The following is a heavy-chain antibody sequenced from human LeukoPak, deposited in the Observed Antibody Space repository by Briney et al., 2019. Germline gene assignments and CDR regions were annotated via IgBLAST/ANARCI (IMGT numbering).Heavy chain of an antibody. CDR3: AKDWGDLSFYFDY. Sequence: PGASLRLSCAASGFTFSSYAMSWVRQAPGKGLEWVSAISGSGGSTYYADSVKGRFTISRDNSKNTLYLQMNSLRAEDTAVYYCAKDWGDLSFYFDYWGQGTLATVSP. J-gene: IGHJ4*02. V-gene: IGHV3-23*01. CDR2: ISGSGGST. D-gene: IGHD3-16*01. CDR1: GFTFSSYA.